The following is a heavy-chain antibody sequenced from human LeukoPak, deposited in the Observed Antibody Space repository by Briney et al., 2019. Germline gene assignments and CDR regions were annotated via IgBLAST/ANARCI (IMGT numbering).Heavy chain of an antibody. V-gene: IGHV4-34*01. CDR2: INHSGST. D-gene: IGHD2-21*01. CDR3: ARAYCGDCQEPDAFDI. J-gene: IGHJ3*02. Sequence: PSETLSLTCAVYGGSFSGYYWSWIRQPPGKGLEWIGEINHSGSTNYNPSLKSRVTISVDTSKNQFSLKLSSVTAADTAVYYCARAYCGDCQEPDAFDIWGQGTMVTVSS. CDR1: GGSFSGYY.